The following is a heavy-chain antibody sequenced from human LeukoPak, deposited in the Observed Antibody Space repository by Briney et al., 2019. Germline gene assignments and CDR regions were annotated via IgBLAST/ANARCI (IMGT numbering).Heavy chain of an antibody. V-gene: IGHV1-2*02. Sequence: GASVKVSCKASGYTFTDYYMHWVRQAPGQGLEWMGWIDPNSGGTNFAQKFQGRVTMTRDTSINTAYMELSRLRSDDTDMELSRLRSDDTAVYYCARGSTIFGVAPGEENYGMDVWGQGTTVTVSS. J-gene: IGHJ6*02. CDR2: IDPNSGGT. CDR1: GYTFTDYY. CDR3: RLRSDDTAVYYCARGSTIFGVAPGEENYGMDV. D-gene: IGHD3-3*01.